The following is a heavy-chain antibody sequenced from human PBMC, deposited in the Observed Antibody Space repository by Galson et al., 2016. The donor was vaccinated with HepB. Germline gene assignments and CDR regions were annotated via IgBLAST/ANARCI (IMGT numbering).Heavy chain of an antibody. CDR3: ARDRGIAAGGWFDP. Sequence: SLRLSCAASGFTFSSYAMSWVRQAPGKGLEWVSAISGSGGNTYYADSVKGRFTISRANANNSLFLQMNSLRAEDTAVYFCARDRGIAAGGWFDPWGQGTPVTVSS. D-gene: IGHD6-13*01. J-gene: IGHJ5*02. CDR2: ISGSGGNT. CDR1: GFTFSSYA. V-gene: IGHV3-23*01.